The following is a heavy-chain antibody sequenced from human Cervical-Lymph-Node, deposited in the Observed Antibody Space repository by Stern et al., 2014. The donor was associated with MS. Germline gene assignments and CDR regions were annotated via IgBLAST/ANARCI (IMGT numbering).Heavy chain of an antibody. Sequence: QVTLKESGPALVKPTQTLTLTCTFSGFSLSTSGMRVSWIRQPPGKALEWLARIACDDDKFYSTSLKTRLTISKDTSKNQVVLTMTNMDPVDTATYYCARSPPYYEFWNDYYYFDYWGQGTLVAVSS. V-gene: IGHV2-70*04. J-gene: IGHJ4*02. CDR3: ARSPPYYEFWNDYYYFDY. CDR2: IACDDDK. CDR1: GFSLSTSGMR. D-gene: IGHD3-3*01.